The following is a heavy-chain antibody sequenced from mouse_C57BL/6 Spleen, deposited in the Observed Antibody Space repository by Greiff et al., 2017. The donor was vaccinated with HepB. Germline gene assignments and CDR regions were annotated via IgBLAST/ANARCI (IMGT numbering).Heavy chain of an antibody. CDR3: ARSGSGYAAY. D-gene: IGHD3-2*02. V-gene: IGHV1-54*01. CDR2: INPGSGGT. J-gene: IGHJ3*01. Sequence: QVQLKESGAELVRPGTSVKVSCKASGYAFTNYLIEWVKQRPGQGLEWIGVINPGSGGTNYNEKFKGKATLTADKSSSTAYMQLSSLTSEDSAVYFCARSGSGYAAYWGQGTLVTVSA. CDR1: GYAFTNYL.